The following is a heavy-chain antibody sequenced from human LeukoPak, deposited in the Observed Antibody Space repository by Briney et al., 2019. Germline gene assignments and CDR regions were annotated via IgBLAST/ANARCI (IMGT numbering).Heavy chain of an antibody. D-gene: IGHD6-13*01. J-gene: IGHJ4*02. CDR2: IYTSGST. CDR3: ARGIAAAGDFDY. V-gene: IGHV4-61*02. Sequence: SETLSLTCTVSGGSISSGSYYWSWIRQPAVKGLEWIGRIYTSGSTNYNPSLKSRVTISVDTSKNQFSLKLSSVTAADTAVYYCARGIAAAGDFDYWGQGTLVTVSS. CDR1: GGSISSGSYY.